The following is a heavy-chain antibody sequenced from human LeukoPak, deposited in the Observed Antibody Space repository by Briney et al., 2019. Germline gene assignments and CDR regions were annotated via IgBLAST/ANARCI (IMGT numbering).Heavy chain of an antibody. CDR3: ARRRDSSGYEFDY. CDR1: GYTFTSYY. V-gene: IGHV1-46*01. D-gene: IGHD3-22*01. Sequence: ASLKVSCKAYGYTFTSYYMHWLRQAPRQTLEWMGIINPSGGSTSYAQKFQGRVTMTRDTSTSTVYMELSSLRSEDTAVYYCARRRDSSGYEFDYWGQGTLVTVSS. J-gene: IGHJ4*02. CDR2: INPSGGST.